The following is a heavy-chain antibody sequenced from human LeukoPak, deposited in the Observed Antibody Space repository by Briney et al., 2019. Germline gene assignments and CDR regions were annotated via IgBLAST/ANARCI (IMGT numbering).Heavy chain of an antibody. CDR3: ARFGYDSSGPSAYYFDY. J-gene: IGHJ4*02. Sequence: SETLSLTCTVSGGSISSGDYYWSWIRQHPGKGLKWIGYIYYSGSTNYNPSLKSRVTISVDTSKNQFSLKLSSVTAADTAVYYCARFGYDSSGPSAYYFDYWGQGTLVTVSS. CDR1: GGSISSGDYY. D-gene: IGHD3-22*01. V-gene: IGHV4-30-4*08. CDR2: IYYSGST.